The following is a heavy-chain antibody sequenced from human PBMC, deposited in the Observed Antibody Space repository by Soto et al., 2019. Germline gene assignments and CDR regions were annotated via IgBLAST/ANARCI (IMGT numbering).Heavy chain of an antibody. Sequence: GGSLRLSCTASGFTFSRYSMNWVRQAPGKGLEWVASISSASNDITYADSVKGRFIIPRDNAKNSLFLQMNDLRPEDTALYYCARVAYCGPGTLLTVS. V-gene: IGHV3-21*06. CDR2: ISSASNDI. J-gene: IGHJ4*02. CDR1: GFTFSRYS. CDR3: ARVAY.